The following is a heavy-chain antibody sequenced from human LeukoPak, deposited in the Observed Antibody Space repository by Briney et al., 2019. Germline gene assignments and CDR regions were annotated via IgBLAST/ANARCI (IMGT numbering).Heavy chain of an antibody. CDR3: ARDRSYSNSMDV. J-gene: IGHJ6*02. CDR2: ISKRSSYI. CDR1: GFTFRSYS. V-gene: IGHV3-21*01. Sequence: GGSLRLSCAASGFTFRSYSMNWVRQPPAKGLDGVSSISKRSSYIYYPDSVKGRFTNSRDNVKNSLYLQMNSLRAEDTAVYYCARDRSYSNSMDVWGQGTTVTVSS. D-gene: IGHD4-11*01.